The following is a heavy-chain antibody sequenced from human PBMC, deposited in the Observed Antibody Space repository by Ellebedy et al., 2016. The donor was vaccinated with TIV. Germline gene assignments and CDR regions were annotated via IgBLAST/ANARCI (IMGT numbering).Heavy chain of an antibody. J-gene: IGHJ3*01. Sequence: GGSLRLSCAASGFSFRSYWMSWVRQAPGKGLEWVANMRDEGSEKYYVDSVKGRFTISRDNAKNSLYLQMNSLRVEDTALYYCATDGSYGDYLFPQHAFVFWGQGTMVTVSS. CDR2: MRDEGSEK. CDR3: ATDGSYGDYLFPQHAFVF. D-gene: IGHD4-17*01. CDR1: GFSFRSYW. V-gene: IGHV3-7*01.